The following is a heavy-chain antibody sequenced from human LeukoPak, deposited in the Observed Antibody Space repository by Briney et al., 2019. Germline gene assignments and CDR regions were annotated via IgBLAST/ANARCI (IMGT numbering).Heavy chain of an antibody. CDR2: IYYSGST. CDR3: ASLYYYEPTN. CDR1: GGSISISNW. J-gene: IGHJ4*02. Sequence: SGTLSLTCAVSGGSISISNWWSWVRQPPGKGLEWIGSIYYSGSTYYNPSLKSRVTISVDTSKNQFSLKLRSVTAADTAVYYCASLYYYEPTNWGQGTLVTVSS. V-gene: IGHV4-4*02. D-gene: IGHD3-22*01.